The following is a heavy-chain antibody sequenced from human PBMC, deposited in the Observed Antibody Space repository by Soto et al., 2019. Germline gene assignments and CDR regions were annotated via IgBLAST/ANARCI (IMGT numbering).Heavy chain of an antibody. D-gene: IGHD3-22*01. CDR1: GFTFSSYA. Sequence: GGSLRLSCAASGFTFSSYAMSWVRQAPWKGLEWVSAISGSGGSTYYADSVKGRFTISRDNSKNTLYLQMNSLRAEDTAVYYCATAPMIVVVYFDYWGQVTLVPVAS. CDR3: ATAPMIVVVYFDY. CDR2: ISGSGGST. V-gene: IGHV3-23*01. J-gene: IGHJ4*02.